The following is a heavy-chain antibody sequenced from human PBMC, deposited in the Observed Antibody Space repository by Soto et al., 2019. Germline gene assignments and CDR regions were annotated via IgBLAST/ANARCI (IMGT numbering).Heavy chain of an antibody. V-gene: IGHV3-15*07. J-gene: IGHJ4*02. CDR3: TTDLSDY. CDR1: SVSNAW. CDR2: IKNKTDGGTT. Sequence: SVSNAWMNWVRQAPGKGLEWVGRIKNKTDGGTTDYAAPVKGRFTISRDDSKNTLYLQMNSLKTEDTAVYYCTTDLSDYWGQGTLVTVSS.